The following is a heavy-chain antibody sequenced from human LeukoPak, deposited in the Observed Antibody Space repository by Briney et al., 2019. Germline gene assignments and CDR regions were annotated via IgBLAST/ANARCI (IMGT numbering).Heavy chain of an antibody. CDR3: ALGYCSGGRCYHDAFDL. Sequence: GGSLRLSRAGSGFTLSSYSMNWVRQAPGEGLEWISYISKNGGIIYYADSVKGRFTVSRDRASDSVYLQMNSPRVEDTAVYYCALGYCSGGRCYHDAFDLWGQGTAVAVSS. J-gene: IGHJ3*01. D-gene: IGHD2-15*01. V-gene: IGHV3-48*01. CDR1: GFTLSSYS. CDR2: ISKNGGII.